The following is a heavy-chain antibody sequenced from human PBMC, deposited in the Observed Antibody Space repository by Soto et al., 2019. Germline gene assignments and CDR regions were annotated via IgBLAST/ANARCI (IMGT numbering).Heavy chain of an antibody. CDR1: GYTFTSYA. V-gene: IGHV1-3*01. D-gene: IGHD3-10*01. Sequence: ASVKVSCKASGYTFTSYAMHWVRQAPGQRLEWMGWINAGNGNTKYSQKFQGRVTITRDTSASTAYMEPSSLRSEDTAVYYCVKQSGSGSYYNVGSGGHFDYWGQGTLVTVSS. J-gene: IGHJ4*02. CDR3: VKQSGSGSYYNVGSGGHFDY. CDR2: INAGNGNT.